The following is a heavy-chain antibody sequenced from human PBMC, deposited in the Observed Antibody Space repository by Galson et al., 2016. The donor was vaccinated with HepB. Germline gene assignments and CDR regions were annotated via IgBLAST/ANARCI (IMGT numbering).Heavy chain of an antibody. CDR3: AKSSGTYYTLIDY. V-gene: IGHV3-30*18. D-gene: IGHD3-10*01. Sequence: SLRLSCAASGFIFSSYGMHWVRQAPGKGLEWVAIISYDGSNIYYADSVKGRFTISRDNSKNTLYLQMNSLRAEDTAVYYCAKSSGTYYTLIDYWVQGTLVTVSS. CDR1: GFIFSSYG. CDR2: ISYDGSNI. J-gene: IGHJ4*02.